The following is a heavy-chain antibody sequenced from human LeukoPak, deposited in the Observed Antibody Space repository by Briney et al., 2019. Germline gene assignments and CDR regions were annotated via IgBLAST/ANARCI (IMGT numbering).Heavy chain of an antibody. CDR3: AREGSSTSSTYDY. CDR1: GYSISSGYY. V-gene: IGHV4-38-2*01. Sequence: PSETLSLTCAVSGYSISSGYYWGWSRQPPGKGLEWIGSIYHSGSTYYNPSLKSRVTISVDTSKNQFSLKLSSVTAADTAVYYCAREGSSTSSTYDYWGQGTLVTVSS. CDR2: IYHSGST. D-gene: IGHD2-2*01. J-gene: IGHJ4*02.